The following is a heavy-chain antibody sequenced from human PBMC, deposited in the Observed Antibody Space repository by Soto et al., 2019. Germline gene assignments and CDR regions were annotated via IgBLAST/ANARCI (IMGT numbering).Heavy chain of an antibody. CDR3: ARHTDGYSYCCARYPYSFDY. J-gene: IGHJ4*01. CDR2: ICASNGNT. V-gene: IGHV1-18*04. CDR1: GYTFTSYG. Sequence: GASVKVFCPPSGYTFTSYGISWVRKVPGQGLDWMGCICASNGNTHYAQKLQRRVTMATDAYRRAAYMGLRSLRSDDTAVYHCARHTDGYSYCCARYPYSFDYWG. D-gene: IGHD5-18*01.